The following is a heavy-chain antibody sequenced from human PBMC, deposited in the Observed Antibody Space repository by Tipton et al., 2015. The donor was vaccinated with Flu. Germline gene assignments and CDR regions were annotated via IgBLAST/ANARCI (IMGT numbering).Heavy chain of an antibody. J-gene: IGHJ4*02. Sequence: TLSLTCTVSGGSISTTNYYWGWVRQPPGKGLEWIGNIYYSGSTYYNPSLKSRVTISVDTSKNQFSLKLSSVTAADTAVYYCARSYNSGAGSYYGYWGQGTLVTVSS. CDR2: IYYSGST. D-gene: IGHD3-10*01. CDR1: GGSISTTNYY. V-gene: IGHV4-39*07. CDR3: ARSYNSGAGSYYGY.